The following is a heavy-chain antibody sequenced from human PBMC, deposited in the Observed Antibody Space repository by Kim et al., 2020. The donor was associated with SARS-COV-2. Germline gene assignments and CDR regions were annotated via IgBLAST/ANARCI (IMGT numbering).Heavy chain of an antibody. V-gene: IGHV1-69*01. D-gene: IGHD2-21*02. CDR3: ARDRGVTATLYYFDY. Sequence: QKFQGRVTITADESTSTAYMELSSLRSEDTAVYYCARDRGVTATLYYFDYWGQGTLVTVSS. J-gene: IGHJ4*02.